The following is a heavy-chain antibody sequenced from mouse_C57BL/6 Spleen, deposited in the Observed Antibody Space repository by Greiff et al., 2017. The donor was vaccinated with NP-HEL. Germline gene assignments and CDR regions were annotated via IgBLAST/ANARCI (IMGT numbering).Heavy chain of an antibody. CDR1: GYTFTSYW. D-gene: IGHD2-4*01. CDR3: ARAPYDYDEYYFDY. J-gene: IGHJ2*01. CDR2: IYPGSGST. Sequence: VQLQQPGAELVKPGASVKMSCKASGYTFTSYWITWVKQRPGQGLEWIGDIYPGSGSTNYNEKFKSKATLTVDTSSSTAYMQLSSLTSEDSAVYYCARAPYDYDEYYFDYWGQGTTLTVSS. V-gene: IGHV1-55*01.